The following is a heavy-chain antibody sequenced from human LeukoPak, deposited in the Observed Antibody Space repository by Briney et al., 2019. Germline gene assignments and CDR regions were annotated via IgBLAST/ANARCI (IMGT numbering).Heavy chain of an antibody. CDR3: ARQDGWAIYYFDY. D-gene: IGHD3-10*01. V-gene: IGHV5-51*01. J-gene: IGHJ4*02. CDR2: IYPGDSDT. CDR1: GYAFTGYW. Sequence: GESLKISCKASGYAFTGYWIAWVRQTPGKGLEWMGIIYPGDSDTRYSPSFQGQVTISVDKSISTAYLQWSSVKASDTAMYYCARQDGWAIYYFDYWGQGILVTVSS.